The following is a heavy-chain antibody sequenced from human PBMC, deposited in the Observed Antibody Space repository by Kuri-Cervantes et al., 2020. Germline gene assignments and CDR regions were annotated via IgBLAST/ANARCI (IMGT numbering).Heavy chain of an antibody. CDR3: ARVRDRMIMFGGVIVIGDAFDI. D-gene: IGHD3-16*02. Sequence: ASVKVSCKASGYTFSRYDINWVRQATGQGLEWMGWMNPNSGNTGYAQKFQGRVTMTRSTSISTAYMELSSLRSEDTAVYYCARVRDRMIMFGGVIVIGDAFDIWGQGTMVTVSS. CDR1: GYTFSRYD. CDR2: MNPNSGNT. V-gene: IGHV1-8*01. J-gene: IGHJ3*02.